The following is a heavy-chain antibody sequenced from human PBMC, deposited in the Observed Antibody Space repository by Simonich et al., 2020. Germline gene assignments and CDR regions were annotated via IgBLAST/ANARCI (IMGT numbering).Heavy chain of an antibody. Sequence: QVQLVESGGGVVQPGRSLRLSCAASGFTFSSYAMHWVRQAPGKGLEWVAVKSYDGSNKYYADSVKGRFTISRDNSKNTLYLQMNSLRAEDTAVYYCVRDRNWGWFDPWGQGTLVTVSS. J-gene: IGHJ5*02. CDR3: VRDRNWGWFDP. D-gene: IGHD7-27*01. V-gene: IGHV3-30*07. CDR1: GFTFSSYA. CDR2: KSYDGSNK.